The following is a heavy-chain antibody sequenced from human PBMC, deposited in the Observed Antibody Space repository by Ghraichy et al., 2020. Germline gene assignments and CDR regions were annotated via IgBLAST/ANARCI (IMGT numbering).Heavy chain of an antibody. V-gene: IGHV3-7*01. Sequence: GGSLRLSCAASGFTFSSYWMSWVRQAPGKGLEWVANIKQDGSEKYYVDSVKGRFTISRDNAKNSLYLQMNSLRAEDTAVYYCARDSDYGDYYYYYGMDVWGQGTTVTVSS. CDR2: IKQDGSEK. CDR3: ARDSDYGDYYYYYGMDV. J-gene: IGHJ6*02. D-gene: IGHD4-17*01. CDR1: GFTFSSYW.